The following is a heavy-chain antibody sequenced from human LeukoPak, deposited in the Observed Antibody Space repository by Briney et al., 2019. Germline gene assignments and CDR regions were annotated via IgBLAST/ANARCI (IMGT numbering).Heavy chain of an antibody. V-gene: IGHV3-48*03. D-gene: IGHD2-15*01. CDR1: GFTFSSYE. CDR2: ISSSGSTI. J-gene: IGHJ6*04. Sequence: GGPLRLSCAASGFTFSSYEMNWVRQAPGKGLEWVSYISSSGSTIYYADSVKGRFTISRDNAKNSLYLQMNSLRAEDTAVYYCARYCSGGSCYNYYYGMDVWGKGTTVTVSS. CDR3: ARYCSGGSCYNYYYGMDV.